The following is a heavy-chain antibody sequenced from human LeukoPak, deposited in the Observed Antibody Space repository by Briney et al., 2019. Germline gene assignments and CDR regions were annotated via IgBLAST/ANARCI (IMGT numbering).Heavy chain of an antibody. D-gene: IGHD3-22*01. CDR2: ISYDGSNK. CDR3: AGETSGYLDY. Sequence: GGSLRLSCSAPGFTFSDYLMMWVRQAPGKGLEWVAVISYDGSNKYYADSVKGRFTISRDNSKSTRYLQMNSLRAEDTAVYYCAGETSGYLDYWGQGTLVTVSS. CDR1: GFTFSDYL. V-gene: IGHV3-30*01. J-gene: IGHJ4*02.